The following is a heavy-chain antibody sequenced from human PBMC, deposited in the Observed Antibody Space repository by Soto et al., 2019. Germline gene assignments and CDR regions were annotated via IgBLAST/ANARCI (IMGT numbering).Heavy chain of an antibody. Sequence: QVQLQQWGAGLLKPSETLSLTCAVYGGSFSGYYWSWIRQPPGKGLEWIGEINHSGSTNYNPSLKSRVNISVDTSKNQFPLKLSSVTAADTAVYYCAGSSSWYGYWGQGTLVTVSS. D-gene: IGHD6-13*01. J-gene: IGHJ4*02. CDR2: INHSGST. V-gene: IGHV4-34*01. CDR1: GGSFSGYY. CDR3: AGSSSWYGY.